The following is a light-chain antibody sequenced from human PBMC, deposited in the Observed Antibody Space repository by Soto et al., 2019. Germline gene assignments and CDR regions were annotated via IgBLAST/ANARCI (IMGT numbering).Light chain of an antibody. V-gene: IGKV3-20*01. Sequence: IVLPQYPGTLSLSPGDRATLSCRASQSVSSNYLAWYQQKPGQAPRLLIYGASSRATGIPDRFSGSGSGTDFTLTISRLEPEDFAVYYCQQYGSSPRTFGQGTLLEIK. J-gene: IGKJ5*01. CDR1: QSVSSNY. CDR2: GAS. CDR3: QQYGSSPRT.